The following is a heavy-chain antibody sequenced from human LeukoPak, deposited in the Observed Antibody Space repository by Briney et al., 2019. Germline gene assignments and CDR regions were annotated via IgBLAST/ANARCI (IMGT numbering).Heavy chain of an antibody. D-gene: IGHD1-7*01. V-gene: IGHV3-23*01. Sequence: PGGSLRLSCAASGFTFSSYAMSWVRQAPGKGLEWVSAISGSGGSTYYADSVKGRFTISRDNSKNTLYLQMNSLRAEDTAVYYCAKSLLAGTKRALYYFDYWGQGTLVTVSS. CDR1: GFTFSSYA. CDR3: AKSLLAGTKRALYYFDY. J-gene: IGHJ4*02. CDR2: ISGSGGST.